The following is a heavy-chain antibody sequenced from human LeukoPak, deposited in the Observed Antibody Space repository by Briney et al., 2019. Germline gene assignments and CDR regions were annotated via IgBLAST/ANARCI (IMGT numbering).Heavy chain of an antibody. CDR2: IYHSGST. CDR1: GYSTTRGYY. J-gene: IGHJ6*03. V-gene: IGHV4-38-2*02. Sequence: SETLSLTCTVSGYSTTRGYYWGWIRQPPGKGLEWIGSIYHSGSTYYNPSLKSRVVISVDTSKNQFSLKLNSVTAADTAVYYCARSGPYYYHYMDVWGKGTTVTVSS. D-gene: IGHD3-10*01. CDR3: ARSGPYYYHYMDV.